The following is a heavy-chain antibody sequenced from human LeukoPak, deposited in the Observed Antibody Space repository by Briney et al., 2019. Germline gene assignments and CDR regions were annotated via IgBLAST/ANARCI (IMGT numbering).Heavy chain of an antibody. Sequence: GGSLRLSCAASGFTFSSYGMHWVRQAPGKGLEWVAVISYDGSNKYYADSVKGRFTISRDNSKNTLYLQMNSLRAEDTAVYYCAKDETSYVDKILSSAMGVWGQGTTVTVSS. D-gene: IGHD1-26*01. V-gene: IGHV3-30*18. J-gene: IGHJ6*02. CDR2: ISYDGSNK. CDR3: AKDETSYVDKILSSAMGV. CDR1: GFTFSSYG.